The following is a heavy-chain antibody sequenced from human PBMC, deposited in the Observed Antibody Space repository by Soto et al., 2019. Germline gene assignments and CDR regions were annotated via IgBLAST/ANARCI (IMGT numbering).Heavy chain of an antibody. CDR2: ISGSGGST. D-gene: IGHD5-18*01. CDR3: AKVGGYTYGHLDY. Sequence: EVQLLESGGGLVQPGGSLRLSCAASGFTFSSYAMSWVRQAPGKGLEWVSTISGSGGSTYYADSVKGRFTISRDNSKNTLYLQVNSLRAEDTAIYYCAKVGGYTYGHLDYWGQGTLVTVSS. CDR1: GFTFSSYA. J-gene: IGHJ4*02. V-gene: IGHV3-23*01.